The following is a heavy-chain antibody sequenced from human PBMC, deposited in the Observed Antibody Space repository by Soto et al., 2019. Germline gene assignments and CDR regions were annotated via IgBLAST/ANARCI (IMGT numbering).Heavy chain of an antibody. J-gene: IGHJ4*02. V-gene: IGHV4-59*04. CDR1: GDSISSYY. D-gene: IGHD2-21*02. CDR3: VRRHGLTVDAYY. Sequence: PSETLSLTCAVSGDSISSYYCMWIRQPPGKGLEWIANFFYGRRSYYNPSLKSRVTMSVDTSTNQFSLTLSSVTAADTAVYYCVRRHGLTVDAYYWGQGTLVTVSS. CDR2: FFYGRRS.